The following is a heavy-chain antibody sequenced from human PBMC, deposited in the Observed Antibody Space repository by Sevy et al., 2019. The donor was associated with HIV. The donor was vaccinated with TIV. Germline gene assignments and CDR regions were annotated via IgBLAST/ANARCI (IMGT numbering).Heavy chain of an antibody. V-gene: IGHV1-69*13. CDR1: GGTFRSYA. Sequence: ASVKVSCKASGGTFRSYAITWVRQAPGQGLEWMGGIIPMLGSANYAQKFQGRVTITADESTSTAYMELSSLRSEDTAVYYCARGTVWEITRLRGRYDMDVWGQGTTVTVSS. D-gene: IGHD3-16*01. J-gene: IGHJ6*02. CDR2: IIPMLGSA. CDR3: ARGTVWEITRLRGRYDMDV.